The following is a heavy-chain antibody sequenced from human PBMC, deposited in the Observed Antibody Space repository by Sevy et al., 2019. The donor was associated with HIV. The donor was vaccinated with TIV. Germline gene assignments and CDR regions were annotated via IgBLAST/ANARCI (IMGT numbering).Heavy chain of an antibody. J-gene: IGHJ4*02. CDR2: IGVYNGNS. V-gene: IGHV1-18*01. D-gene: IGHD3-10*01. CDR3: ARVPTYYFGSGTYFDY. Sequence: ASVKVSCKASGYTFSSNGIAWVRQAPGQGLQWMAWIGVYNGNSNYAQNLRDRVTMTTDTSTSSAYMELKSLRSDDTAVWYSARVPTYYFGSGTYFDYWGQGTLVTVSS. CDR1: GYTFSSNG.